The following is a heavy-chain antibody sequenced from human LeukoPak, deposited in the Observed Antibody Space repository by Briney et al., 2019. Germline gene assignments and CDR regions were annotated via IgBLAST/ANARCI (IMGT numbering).Heavy chain of an antibody. CDR1: GFTFSSYA. Sequence: GGSLRLSCAASGFTFSSYAMSWVRQAPGKGLEWVSAISGSGSSTYYADSVKGRFTISRDNSKNTLYLQMNSLRAEDTAVYYCAKSGYYYDSSGSNWGQGTLVTVSS. V-gene: IGHV3-23*01. CDR2: ISGSGSST. J-gene: IGHJ4*02. CDR3: AKSGYYYDSSGSN. D-gene: IGHD3-22*01.